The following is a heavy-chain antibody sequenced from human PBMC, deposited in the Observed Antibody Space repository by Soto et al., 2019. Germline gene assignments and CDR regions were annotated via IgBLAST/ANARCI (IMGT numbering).Heavy chain of an antibody. J-gene: IGHJ4*02. D-gene: IGHD4-17*01. CDR2: IWYDGSNK. Sequence: QVQLVESGGGVVQPGRSLRLSCAASGFTFSSYGMHWVRQAPGKGLEWVAVIWYDGSNKYYADSVKGRFTISSDNSKNTLYLQMNSLRAEDTAVYYCARDPAPDDYGDSFDYWGQGTLVTVSS. CDR1: GFTFSSYG. V-gene: IGHV3-33*01. CDR3: ARDPAPDDYGDSFDY.